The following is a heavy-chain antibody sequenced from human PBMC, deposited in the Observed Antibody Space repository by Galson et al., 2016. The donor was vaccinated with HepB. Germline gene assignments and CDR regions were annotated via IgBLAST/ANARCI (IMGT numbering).Heavy chain of an antibody. D-gene: IGHD5-18*01. Sequence: LSLTCTVSGDSISTSSYFWGWIRQPPGKGLEYIGSLFYFGSAYYNPSLKSRVTISADSSKNQFSLRLSSVTAADTAFYYCARHKAGYTYGMIDYWGQGTLVAVSS. V-gene: IGHV4-39*01. CDR2: LFYFGSA. CDR3: ARHKAGYTYGMIDY. CDR1: GDSISTSSYF. J-gene: IGHJ4*02.